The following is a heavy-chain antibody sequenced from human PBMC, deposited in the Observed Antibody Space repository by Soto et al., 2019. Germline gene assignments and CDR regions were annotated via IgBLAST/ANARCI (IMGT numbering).Heavy chain of an antibody. J-gene: IGHJ4*02. Sequence: KESGPPLVKPTQTLTLTCTFSGFSLSTRGVGVGWIRQPPGNALEWLALLYWDDDERYSPSLMSRLTITKDTSKNQVFLTMTNVDPVYTSTYYCAHRPRGFTYFFDYWGQGTLVTVSS. CDR3: AHRPRGFTYFFDY. CDR1: GFSLSTRGVG. V-gene: IGHV2-5*02. CDR2: LYWDDDE.